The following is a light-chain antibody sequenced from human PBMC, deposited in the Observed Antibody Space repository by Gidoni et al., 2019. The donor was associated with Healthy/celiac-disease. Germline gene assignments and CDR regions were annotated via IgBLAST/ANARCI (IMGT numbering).Light chain of an antibody. CDR2: GAS. CDR1: QSVSSSY. CDR3: QQYGSSPKRYT. J-gene: IGKJ2*01. Sequence: EIVFTQSPGTLSLSPGERATLSCRASQSVSSSYLAWYQQKPGQAPRLLIYGASSRATGIPDRFSGSGSGTDFTLTISRLEPEDFAVYYCQQYGSSPKRYTFGQGTKLEIK. V-gene: IGKV3-20*01.